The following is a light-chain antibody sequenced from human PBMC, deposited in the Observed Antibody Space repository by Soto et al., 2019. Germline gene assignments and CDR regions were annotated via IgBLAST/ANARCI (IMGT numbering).Light chain of an antibody. J-gene: IGKJ4*01. CDR3: QQSNNWPLT. CDR2: DAS. V-gene: IGKV3-11*01. CDR1: QSVSSC. Sequence: EIVLTQSPATLSLSPRERATLSCRASQSVSSCFAWYQQKPGQAPRLLIYDASNRATGIPARFSVSGSGTDFTLTISSLEPEDFAVYYCQQSNNWPLTFGGGTKVEIK.